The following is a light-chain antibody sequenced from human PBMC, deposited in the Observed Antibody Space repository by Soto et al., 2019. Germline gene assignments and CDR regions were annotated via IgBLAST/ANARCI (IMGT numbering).Light chain of an antibody. CDR1: NSDVGAYNY. Sequence: QSALTQPASVSGSPGQSITISCTGTNSDVGAYNYVSWYQQHPGKAPKLMIYDVSNRPSGVSDRFSGSKSGNTASLTIAGLQAEDEANYYCSSYTTGTSVVFGGGTKPPS. CDR3: SSYTTGTSVV. CDR2: DVS. V-gene: IGLV2-14*01. J-gene: IGLJ2*01.